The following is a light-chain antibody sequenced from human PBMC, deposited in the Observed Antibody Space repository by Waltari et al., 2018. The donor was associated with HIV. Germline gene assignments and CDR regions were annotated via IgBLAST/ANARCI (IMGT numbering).Light chain of an antibody. Sequence: QSALTQPPSASGSPGQSLTISCTGTIGDVGGYDYVSWYQQHPGQAPKLLIYEVSQRPPGVPARFSGSKSGNTASPTVSGLQAEDEADYHCMSYTGHNRWVFGGGTKLTVL. CDR3: MSYTGHNRWV. V-gene: IGLV2-8*01. CDR2: EVS. J-gene: IGLJ3*02. CDR1: IGDVGGYDY.